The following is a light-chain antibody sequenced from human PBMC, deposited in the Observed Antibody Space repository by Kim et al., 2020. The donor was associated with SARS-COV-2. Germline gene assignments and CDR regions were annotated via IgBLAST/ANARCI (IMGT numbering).Light chain of an antibody. V-gene: IGKV1-39*01. CDR1: QSLKRY. J-gene: IGKJ1*01. CDR2: AAS. Sequence: DIQMTQSPSSLSASVGDRVIINCRASQSLKRYLNWYQQKPGKAPKLLIYAASTLQSGVPSRFSGSGSETDFNLTITSLQPEDFATYYYHQSSTAEWTFGQGTKVDIK. CDR3: HQSSTAEWT.